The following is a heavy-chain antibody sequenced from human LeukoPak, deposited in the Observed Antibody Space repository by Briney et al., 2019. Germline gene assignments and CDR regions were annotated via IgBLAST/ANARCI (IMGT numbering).Heavy chain of an antibody. J-gene: IGHJ4*02. D-gene: IGHD3-22*01. CDR1: GGSISSYY. CDR3: ARENYDSSGEYYFDY. CDR2: IYTSGST. V-gene: IGHV4-4*07. Sequence: SETLSLTCTVSGGSISSYYWSWIRQPAGKGLEWIGRIYTSGSTNYNPSLKSRVTMSVDTSKNQFSLKLSSVTAADTAVYYCARENYDSSGEYYFDYWGQGTLVTVSS.